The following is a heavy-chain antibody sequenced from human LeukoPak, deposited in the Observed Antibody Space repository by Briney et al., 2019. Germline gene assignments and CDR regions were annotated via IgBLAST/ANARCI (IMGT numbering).Heavy chain of an antibody. CDR1: GFTFSDYY. J-gene: IGHJ5*02. CDR3: ARGEGGYCSGGSCYPYNWFDP. V-gene: IGHV3-11*01. Sequence: GSLRLSCAASGFTFSDYYMSWIRQAPGKGLEWVSYISSSGSTIYYADSVKGRFTISRDNPKNSLYLQMNSLRAEDTAVYYCARGEGGYCSGGSCYPYNWFDPWGQGTLVTVSS. D-gene: IGHD2-15*01. CDR2: ISSSGSTI.